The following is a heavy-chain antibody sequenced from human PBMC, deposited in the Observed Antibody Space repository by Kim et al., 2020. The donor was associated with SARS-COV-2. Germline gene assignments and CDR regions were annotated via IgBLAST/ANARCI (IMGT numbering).Heavy chain of an antibody. CDR2: INAGNGNT. CDR3: ARDREYYDILTGQYNWFDP. V-gene: IGHV1-3*01. J-gene: IGHJ5*02. D-gene: IGHD3-9*01. CDR1: GYTFTSYA. Sequence: ASVKVSCKASGYTFTSYAMHWVRQAPGQRLEWMGWINAGNGNTKYSQKFQGRVTITRDTSASTAYMELSSLRSEDTAVYYCARDREYYDILTGQYNWFDPWGQGTLVTVSS.